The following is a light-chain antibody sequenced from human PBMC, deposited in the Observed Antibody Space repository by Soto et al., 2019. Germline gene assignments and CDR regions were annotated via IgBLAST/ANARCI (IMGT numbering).Light chain of an antibody. CDR1: QSVSRN. CDR2: DAS. Sequence: EIVLTQSPAILSLSPGERATFSCRASQSVSRNLDWYQHKPGQTPRLLIYDASNRATGIPVRFSGSGSGTDFTLTISSLXXEXXXXXXXXXXXNGLSFGPGTKVDIK. J-gene: IGKJ3*01. V-gene: IGKV3-11*01. CDR3: XXXXNGLS.